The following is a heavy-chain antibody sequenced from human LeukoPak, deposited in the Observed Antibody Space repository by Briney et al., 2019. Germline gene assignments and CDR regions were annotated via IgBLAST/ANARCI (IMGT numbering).Heavy chain of an antibody. Sequence: GGSLRLSCVASGFTFSSHWTSWVRQAPGKGLEWVANIKGDGSEENYVDSVKGRFTISRDNAKNSLYLQMNSLRAEDTAVYYCAKDRASSWWYFDLWGRGTLVTVSS. CDR3: AKDRASSWWYFDL. CDR1: GFTFSSHW. J-gene: IGHJ2*01. CDR2: IKGDGSEE. D-gene: IGHD5-18*01. V-gene: IGHV3-7*03.